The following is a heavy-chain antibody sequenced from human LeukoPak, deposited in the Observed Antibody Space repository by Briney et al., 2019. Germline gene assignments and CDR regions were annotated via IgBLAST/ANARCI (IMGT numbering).Heavy chain of an antibody. D-gene: IGHD2-21*02. CDR2: IHYTGST. CDR3: ARHGHHGDHDY. Sequence: SETLSLTCTVSGGSIRSTYYLWGWIRQPPGKGLEWIGSIHYTGSTNYNPSLKSRVTISVDTSKNQFSLNLTSVTAADTAVYYCARHGHHGDHDYWGQGTLVTVSS. V-gene: IGHV4-39*01. J-gene: IGHJ4*02. CDR1: GGSIRSTYYL.